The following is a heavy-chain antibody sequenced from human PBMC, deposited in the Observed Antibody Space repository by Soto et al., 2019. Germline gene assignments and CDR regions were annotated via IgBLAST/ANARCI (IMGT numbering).Heavy chain of an antibody. V-gene: IGHV4-4*02. CDR1: GGSISSSNW. CDR2: IYHSGST. J-gene: IGHJ4*02. Sequence: QVQLQESGPGLVKPSGTLSLTCAVSGGSISSSNWWSWVRQPPGKGLEWIGEIYHSGSTNYNPSLKSRVTIAVDKSKNQFSLKLSSVTAADTAVYYCAREVYYYGSGSYSGGLGFFDYWGQGTLVTVSS. CDR3: AREVYYYGSGSYSGGLGFFDY. D-gene: IGHD3-10*01.